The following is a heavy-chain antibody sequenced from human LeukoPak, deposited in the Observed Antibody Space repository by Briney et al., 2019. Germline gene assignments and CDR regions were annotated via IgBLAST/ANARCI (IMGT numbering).Heavy chain of an antibody. D-gene: IGHD3-22*01. CDR3: AKCRWVTGYLPNWFDP. J-gene: IGHJ5*02. CDR1: GFTFSDYY. V-gene: IGHV3-11*01. Sequence: SGGSLRLSCAASGFTFSDYYMSWIRQAPGKGLEWVSYISSSGSTIYYADSVKGRFTISRDNSKNTLYLQMNSLRAEDTAVYYCAKCRWVTGYLPNWFDPWGQGTLVTVSS. CDR2: ISSSGSTI.